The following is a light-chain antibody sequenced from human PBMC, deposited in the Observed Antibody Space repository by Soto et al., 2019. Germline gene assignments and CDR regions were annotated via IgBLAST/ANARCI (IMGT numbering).Light chain of an antibody. Sequence: DIQLTQSPSFLSASVGDRVTITCRASQGISSYLAWYQRKPGKAPKLLIYAASTLQSGVPSRFSGSGSGTEFTLTISSLQPEDFATYYCQQLNSYPPMYTFGQGTKLEIK. CDR1: QGISSY. J-gene: IGKJ2*01. CDR3: QQLNSYPPMYT. V-gene: IGKV1-9*01. CDR2: AAS.